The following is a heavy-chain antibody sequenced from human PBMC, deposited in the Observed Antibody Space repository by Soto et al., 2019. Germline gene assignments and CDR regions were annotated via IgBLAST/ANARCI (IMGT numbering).Heavy chain of an antibody. D-gene: IGHD2-15*01. CDR2: ISAYNGNT. CDR1: GYTFTSYG. CDR3: ARDEDIGPFDP. V-gene: IGHV1-18*01. J-gene: IGHJ5*02. Sequence: GASGKVSCKASGYTFTSYGMSWVRQAPGQGLEWMGWISAYNGNTNYAQKLQGRVTMTTDTSTSTAYMELRSLRSDDTAVYYCARDEDIGPFDPWGQGTLVTVSS.